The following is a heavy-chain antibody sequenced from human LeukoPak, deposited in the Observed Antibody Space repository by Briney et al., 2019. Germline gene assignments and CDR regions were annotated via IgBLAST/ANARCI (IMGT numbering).Heavy chain of an antibody. CDR1: GGSISSYY. CDR3: ARGVGLHVYYFDY. J-gene: IGHJ4*02. V-gene: IGHV4-59*01. CDR2: IFYSGGT. Sequence: SETLSLTCTVSGGSISSYYWSWIRQPPGKGLEWIGYIFYSGGTNYNPSLKGRVTMSVDTSKTQFSLKLSSVTAADTAVYYCARGVGLHVYYFDYWGQGSLVTVSS. D-gene: IGHD3-16*01.